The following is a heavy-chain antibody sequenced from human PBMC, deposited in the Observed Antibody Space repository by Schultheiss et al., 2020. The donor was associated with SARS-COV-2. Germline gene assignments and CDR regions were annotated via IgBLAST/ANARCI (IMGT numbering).Heavy chain of an antibody. CDR3: ARVEVNYYGAGNIDVFDI. Sequence: GGSLRLSCAASGFTFSSYGMHWVRQAPGKGLEWVAVISYDGSNKYYADSVKGRFTISRDNSKNTLYLQMNSLRAEDTAVYYCARVEVNYYGAGNIDVFDIWGQGTMVTVSS. J-gene: IGHJ3*02. D-gene: IGHD3-10*01. CDR2: ISYDGSNK. V-gene: IGHV3-30*03. CDR1: GFTFSSYG.